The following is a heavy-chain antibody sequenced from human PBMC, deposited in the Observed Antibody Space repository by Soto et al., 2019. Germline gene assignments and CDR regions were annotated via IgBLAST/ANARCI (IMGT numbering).Heavy chain of an antibody. J-gene: IGHJ4*02. Sequence: ASVKVSCKASGYTFTFYRITWVRQAPGQGLEWMGWISTDNGNTNYAQKLQGRVTMTTDTSTKTAYMELRSLRSDDTAVYYCATLYCSTSSCRLDYWGQGTLVTVSS. V-gene: IGHV1-18*01. CDR1: GYTFTFYR. CDR3: ATLYCSTSSCRLDY. CDR2: ISTDNGNT. D-gene: IGHD2-2*01.